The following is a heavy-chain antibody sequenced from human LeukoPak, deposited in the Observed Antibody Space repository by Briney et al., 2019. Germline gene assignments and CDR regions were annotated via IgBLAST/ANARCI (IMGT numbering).Heavy chain of an antibody. V-gene: IGHV4-59*01. CDR1: GGSISSYY. Sequence: SETLSLTCTVSGGSISSYYWSWIRQPPGKGLEWIWYIYYSGSTNYNPSLRSRVTISVDTSKNQFSLKLSSVTAADTAVYYCAKLDTGYSYGPVIDWGQGTLVTVSS. D-gene: IGHD5-18*01. CDR3: AKLDTGYSYGPVID. CDR2: IYYSGST. J-gene: IGHJ4*02.